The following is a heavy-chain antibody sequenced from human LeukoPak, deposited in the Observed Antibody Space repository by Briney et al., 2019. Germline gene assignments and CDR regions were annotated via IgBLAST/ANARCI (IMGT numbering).Heavy chain of an antibody. D-gene: IGHD3-3*01. Sequence: PSETLSLTCTVSGGSISSSSYYWGWIRQPPGKGLEWIGSIYYSGSTYYNPSLKSRVTISVDTSKNQFSLKLSSVTAADTAVYYCARVKRFLEWLLPRDYFDYWGQGTLVTVSS. CDR2: IYYSGST. CDR1: GGSISSSSYY. CDR3: ARVKRFLEWLLPRDYFDY. V-gene: IGHV4-39*07. J-gene: IGHJ4*02.